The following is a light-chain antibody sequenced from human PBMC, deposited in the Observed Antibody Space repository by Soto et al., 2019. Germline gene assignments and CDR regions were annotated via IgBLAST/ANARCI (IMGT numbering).Light chain of an antibody. CDR1: QSIRNS. J-gene: IGKJ4*01. CDR3: QQSYTTPRT. CDR2: AAS. Sequence: DIQMTQSPSSLSASIGDRVTITCQTSQSIRNSLNWYQQKPGKAPKLLIYAASSLQSGVPSRFTGSGSGTEFTLTISSLQPVDYATYYCQQSYTTPRTFGGGTKVDIK. V-gene: IGKV1-39*01.